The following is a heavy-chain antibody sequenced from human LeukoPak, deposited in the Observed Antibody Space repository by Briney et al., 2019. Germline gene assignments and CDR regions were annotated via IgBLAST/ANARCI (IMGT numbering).Heavy chain of an antibody. D-gene: IGHD6-6*01. Sequence: GGSLRLSCAASGFTFDDYAMHWVRQAPGKGLEWVSGISWNSGSIGYADSVKGRFTISRDNAKNSLYLQMNSLRAEDTALYYCAKDIDSSSSSGFDYWAQGTLVTVSS. CDR2: ISWNSGSI. V-gene: IGHV3-9*01. CDR1: GFTFDDYA. CDR3: AKDIDSSSSSGFDY. J-gene: IGHJ4*02.